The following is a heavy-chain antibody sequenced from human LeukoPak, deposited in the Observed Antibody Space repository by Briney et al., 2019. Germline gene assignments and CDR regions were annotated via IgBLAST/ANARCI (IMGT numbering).Heavy chain of an antibody. V-gene: IGHV4-59*08. CDR2: IYYSGST. CDR1: GGSISSYY. D-gene: IGHD3-9*01. CDR3: ARSYRRYDAFDI. Sequence: PSETLSLTCTVSGGSISSYYWSWIRQPPGKGLEWIGYIYYSGSTNYNPSLKSRVTISVDTSKNQFSLKLSSVTAADTAVYYCARSYRRYDAFDIWGQGTMVTVSS. J-gene: IGHJ3*02.